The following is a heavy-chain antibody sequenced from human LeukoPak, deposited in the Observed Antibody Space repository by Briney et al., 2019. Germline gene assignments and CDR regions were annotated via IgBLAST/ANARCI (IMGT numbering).Heavy chain of an antibody. Sequence: GGSLRLSCAASGFTFNTEWMHWVRQAPGKGLVWVSRINTDGSSTTYADSVKGRFTISRDNAKNTLYLQMNSLGAEDTAVYYCARHSRGTSGYYPLDLWGQGTLVTVSS. V-gene: IGHV3-74*01. CDR1: GFTFNTEW. CDR3: ARHSRGTSGYYPLDL. J-gene: IGHJ5*02. D-gene: IGHD3-22*01. CDR2: INTDGSST.